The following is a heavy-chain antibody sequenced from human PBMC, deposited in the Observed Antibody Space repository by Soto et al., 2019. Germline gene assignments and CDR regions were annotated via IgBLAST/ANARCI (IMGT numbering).Heavy chain of an antibody. CDR3: AKDIVKYTYGACDY. D-gene: IGHD5-18*01. J-gene: IGHJ4*02. CDR2: ISYDGSNN. CDR1: GFTFSSYS. V-gene: IGHV3-30*18. Sequence: PGGSLRLSCAASGFTFSSYSMHWVRQAPGKGLEWVAAISYDGSNNYHADSVKGRFTISRDNSKNTLYLQLNSLRTEDTAVYYCAKDIVKYTYGACDYWGQGVLVTVSS.